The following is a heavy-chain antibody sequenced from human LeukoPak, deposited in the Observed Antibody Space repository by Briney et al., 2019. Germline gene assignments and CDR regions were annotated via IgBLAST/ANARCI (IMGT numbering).Heavy chain of an antibody. CDR3: AKSGGVLWFGELLPKYYFDY. CDR2: ISGSGGST. Sequence: GGSLRLSCAASGFTFSSYAMSWVRQAPGKGLEWVSAISGSGGSTYYADSVKGRFTISRDNSKSTLYLQMNSLRAEDTAVYYCAKSGGVLWFGELLPKYYFDYWGQGTLVTVSS. D-gene: IGHD3-10*01. J-gene: IGHJ4*02. V-gene: IGHV3-23*01. CDR1: GFTFSSYA.